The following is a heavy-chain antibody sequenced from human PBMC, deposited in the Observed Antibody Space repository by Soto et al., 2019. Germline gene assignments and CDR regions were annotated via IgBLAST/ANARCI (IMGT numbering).Heavy chain of an antibody. Sequence: QLQLQESGSGLEKPSQTLSLTCAVSGGSISSGGYSWGWIRQPPGKGLEWIGYMYHSGSTYYNPSLKSRVSISIDRSKNQFSLKLSSVTAADTAVYYCARVPDYSGQGILVTVSS. J-gene: IGHJ4*02. CDR1: GGSISSGGYS. V-gene: IGHV4-30-2*01. CDR3: ARVPDY. D-gene: IGHD2-2*01. CDR2: MYHSGST.